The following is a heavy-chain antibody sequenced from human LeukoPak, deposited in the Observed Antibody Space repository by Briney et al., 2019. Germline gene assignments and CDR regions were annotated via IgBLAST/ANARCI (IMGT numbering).Heavy chain of an antibody. D-gene: IGHD6-19*01. CDR1: GYTFTSYG. V-gene: IGHV1-18*04. J-gene: IGHJ4*02. CDR3: ARSPAGYSSGWYYDY. CDR2: ISAYNGNT. Sequence: GASVKVSCKASGYTFTSYGISWVRQAPGQGLEWMGWISAYNGNTNYAQKLQGRVTMTTDTSTSTAYMELRSLRSDDTAVYYCARSPAGYSSGWYYDYWGQGTLVTVSS.